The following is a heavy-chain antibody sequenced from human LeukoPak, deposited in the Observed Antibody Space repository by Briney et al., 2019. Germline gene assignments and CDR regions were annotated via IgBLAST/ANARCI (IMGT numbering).Heavy chain of an antibody. D-gene: IGHD2-15*01. CDR1: GFVFSIYT. V-gene: IGHV3-64D*06. Sequence: PGGSLRLSCSASGFVFSIYTMYWVRQAPGKGPEYVSTISGSGNGGSIYYADSVKGRFTISRDDSKSIVYLQMNDLRSEDTAVYYCVKDFGRVRGTPDSWGQRTLVTVSS. J-gene: IGHJ4*02. CDR3: VKDFGRVRGTPDS. CDR2: ISGSGNGGSI.